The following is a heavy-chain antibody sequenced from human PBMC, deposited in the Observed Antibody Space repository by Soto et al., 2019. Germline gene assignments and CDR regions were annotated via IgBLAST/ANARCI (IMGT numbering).Heavy chain of an antibody. CDR3: ARRGGGDYLFDS. J-gene: IGHJ4*02. V-gene: IGHV4-39*01. D-gene: IGHD4-17*01. CDR1: GDSISTSNYY. CDR2: IFYSGGT. Sequence: QLLLQESGPGLVKPSETLSLTCTVSGDSISTSNYYWGWIRQPPGEGLEGVGHIFYSGGTYYNPSLKSRVTISVDTSKNQFSLKLNSITAADTAVYFCARRGGGDYLFDSWGQGMLVTVSS.